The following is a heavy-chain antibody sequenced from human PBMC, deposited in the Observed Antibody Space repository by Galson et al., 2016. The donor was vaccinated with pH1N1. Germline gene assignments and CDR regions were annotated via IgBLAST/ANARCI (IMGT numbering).Heavy chain of an antibody. CDR3: AQYCTSTTCPPHGMDV. CDR1: GYTFTKYY. D-gene: IGHD2-2*01. Sequence: SVKVSCKASGYTFTKYYMHWVRQAPGQGLEWMGIINPSDGTTTSAQNFQGRITLTRDTSTSTVYMDLSRLRSEDTAVYSCAQYCTSTTCPPHGMDVWGQGTSVSVSS. CDR2: INPSDGTT. V-gene: IGHV1-46*03. J-gene: IGHJ6*02.